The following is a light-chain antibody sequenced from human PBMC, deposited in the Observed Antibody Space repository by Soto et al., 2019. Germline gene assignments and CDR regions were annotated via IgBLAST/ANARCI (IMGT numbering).Light chain of an antibody. Sequence: EIVLTQSPGTLSLSPGERATLSCRASESLSSRYSAWYQQKPGQAPRLLIYDVSSRATGIPDRFSGSGSGTDFPLTISRLEHEDSAVYSCQQHGNSPLMYTFGQGTKLEIK. J-gene: IGKJ2*01. CDR1: ESLSSRY. CDR3: QQHGNSPLMYT. CDR2: DVS. V-gene: IGKV3-20*01.